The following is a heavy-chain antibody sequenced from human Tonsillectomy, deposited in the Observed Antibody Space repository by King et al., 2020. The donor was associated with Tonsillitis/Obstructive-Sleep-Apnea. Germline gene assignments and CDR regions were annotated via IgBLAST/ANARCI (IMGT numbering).Heavy chain of an antibody. J-gene: IGHJ3*02. CDR3: RILAGWGLLVPFDI. V-gene: IGHV3-73*02. CDR1: GFTFSGSA. D-gene: IGHD1-26*01. Sequence: VQLVESGGGLVQPGGSLKLSCVASGFTFSGSAIHWVRQASGKGLEWVARIRSRANSYATACAASVKGRFTISRDDSENTAYLQMNSLKTEDTSVYYCRILAGWGLLVPFDIWGQGTVVTVSS. CDR2: IRSRANSYAT.